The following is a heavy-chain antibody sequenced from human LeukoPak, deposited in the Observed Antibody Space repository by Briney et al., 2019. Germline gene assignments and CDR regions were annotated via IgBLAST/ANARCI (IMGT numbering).Heavy chain of an antibody. D-gene: IGHD3-10*01. CDR1: GFTFSSYG. Sequence: GGSLRLSCAASGFTFSSYGMHWVRQAPGRGLEWVAVIWYDGTNKYYGDSVKGRFTISRDNSKNTLYLQMNSLRAEDTAVYYGSRGVGPFDYWGQGTLVTVSS. V-gene: IGHV3-33*01. CDR3: SRGVGPFDY. J-gene: IGHJ4*02. CDR2: IWYDGTNK.